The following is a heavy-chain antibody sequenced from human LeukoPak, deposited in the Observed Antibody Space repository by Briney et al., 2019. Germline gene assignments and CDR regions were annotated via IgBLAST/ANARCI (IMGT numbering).Heavy chain of an antibody. D-gene: IGHD6-19*01. Sequence: ASVKVSCKVSGYTLTESSMHWVRQAPGKGLEWMGGFDPEDGETIYAQKFQGRVTMTEDTSTDTAYMELSSLRSEDTAVYYCATFSNVRQWQSDYWGQGTLVTVSS. J-gene: IGHJ4*02. CDR1: GYTLTESS. CDR2: FDPEDGET. CDR3: ATFSNVRQWQSDY. V-gene: IGHV1-24*01.